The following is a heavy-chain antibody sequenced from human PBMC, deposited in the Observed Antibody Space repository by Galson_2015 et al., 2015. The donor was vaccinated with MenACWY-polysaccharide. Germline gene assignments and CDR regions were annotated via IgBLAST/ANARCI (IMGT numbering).Heavy chain of an antibody. J-gene: IGHJ6*03. Sequence: SVKVSCKASGYTFTNYYIHWVRQAPGLGLEWMGVVKPSGGHPIQEQKFQGRVTMTSDTSTSTVYMEVRSLGSDDTAIYYCARAAYCTHDCYYYYYMDVWGKGTTV. CDR2: VKPSGGHP. CDR3: ARAAYCTHDCYYYYYMDV. V-gene: IGHV1-46*01. D-gene: IGHD2-8*01. CDR1: GYTFTNYY.